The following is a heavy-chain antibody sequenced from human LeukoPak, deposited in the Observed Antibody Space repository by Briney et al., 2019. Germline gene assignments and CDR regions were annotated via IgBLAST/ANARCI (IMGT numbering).Heavy chain of an antibody. CDR1: GFTFSSYA. D-gene: IGHD5-12*01. CDR2: ISGSGGST. J-gene: IGHJ5*02. CDR3: AKSSGYDWDNWFDP. Sequence: GGSLRLSCAASGFTFSSYAMSWVRQAPGRGLEWVSAISGSGGSTYYADSVKGRFTISRDNSKNTLYLQMNSLRAEDTAVYYCAKSSGYDWDNWFDPWGQGTLVTVSS. V-gene: IGHV3-23*01.